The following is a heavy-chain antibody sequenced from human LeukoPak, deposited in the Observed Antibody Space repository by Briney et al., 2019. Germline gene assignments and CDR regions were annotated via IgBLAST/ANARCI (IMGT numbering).Heavy chain of an antibody. J-gene: IGHJ4*02. Sequence: GGSLRLSCADSGFTFSSYAMSWVRQAPGKGLEWVSAISGSGGSTYYADSVKGRFTISRDNSKNTLYLQMNSLRAEDTAVYYCAKDLEPTAAGQIDYWGQGTLVTVSS. CDR1: GFTFSSYA. CDR2: ISGSGGST. V-gene: IGHV3-23*01. D-gene: IGHD6-13*01. CDR3: AKDLEPTAAGQIDY.